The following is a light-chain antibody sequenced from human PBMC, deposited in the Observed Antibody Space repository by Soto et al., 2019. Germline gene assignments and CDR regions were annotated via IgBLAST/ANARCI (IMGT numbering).Light chain of an antibody. CDR1: SSNIGSNY. CDR3: AAWDDSLSGWV. Sequence: QSVLTQPPSASGTPGQGVTISCSGSSSNIGSNYVYWYQQLPGTAPKLLIYRSNQRPSGVPERFSGSKSGTSASLAISGLRSEDETDYHCAAWDDSLSGWVFGGGTNLTVL. J-gene: IGLJ3*02. V-gene: IGLV1-47*01. CDR2: RSN.